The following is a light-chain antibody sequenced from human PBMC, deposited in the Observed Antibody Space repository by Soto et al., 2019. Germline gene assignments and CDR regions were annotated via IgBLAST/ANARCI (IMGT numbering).Light chain of an antibody. CDR1: QSVSSSY. V-gene: IGKV3-20*01. J-gene: IGKJ2*01. Sequence: EIVLTQSPGTLSLSPGERATLSCRASQSVSSSYLAWYQQKPGQGPRLLIYGASSRATGIPDRFSGSGSGTDFTLTISRLEPEDFAVYYCQQYGSSPMYTFGQGTKVEIK. CDR2: GAS. CDR3: QQYGSSPMYT.